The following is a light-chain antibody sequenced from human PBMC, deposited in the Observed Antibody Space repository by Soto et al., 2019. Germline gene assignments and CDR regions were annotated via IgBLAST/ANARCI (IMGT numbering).Light chain of an antibody. Sequence: QSALTQPGSVSGSPGQSITISCTGTSSDIGGYNYVSWYQQHPGKAPTLMIYEVTNRPSGVSTRFSGSKSGNTASLTISGLQAEDDADYYCCSFTSGNTAYVFGTGTKLTVL. CDR1: SSDIGGYNY. CDR2: EVT. CDR3: CSFTSGNTAYV. V-gene: IGLV2-14*01. J-gene: IGLJ1*01.